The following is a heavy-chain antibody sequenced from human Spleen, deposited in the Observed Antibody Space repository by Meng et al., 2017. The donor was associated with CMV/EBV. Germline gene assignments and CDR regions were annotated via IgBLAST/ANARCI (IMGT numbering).Heavy chain of an antibody. Sequence: LPFSVHAGSFSTYYWTWLRQPPGRGLEWIGDINHSVTTNYHPSLKSRVTISLDTSKNHFPLRLSSVTAADTAVYYCARRGWNLDWFDPWGQGTLVTVSS. V-gene: IGHV4-34*01. CDR2: INHSVTT. CDR1: AGSFSTYY. CDR3: ARRGWNLDWFDP. J-gene: IGHJ5*02. D-gene: IGHD1-7*01.